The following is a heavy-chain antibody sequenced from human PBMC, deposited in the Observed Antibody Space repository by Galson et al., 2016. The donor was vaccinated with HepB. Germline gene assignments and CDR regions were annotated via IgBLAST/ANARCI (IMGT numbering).Heavy chain of an antibody. Sequence: SLRFSCAASGFTFSSYSMNWVRQAPGKGLEWVSYISSSSSTIYYADSVKGRFTISRDNAKNSLDLHMNSLRDEDTAVYYCARLSATGYSRSWFDPWGQGTLVTVSS. J-gene: IGHJ5*02. D-gene: IGHD6-13*01. CDR2: ISSSSSTI. CDR1: GFTFSSYS. V-gene: IGHV3-48*02. CDR3: ARLSATGYSRSWFDP.